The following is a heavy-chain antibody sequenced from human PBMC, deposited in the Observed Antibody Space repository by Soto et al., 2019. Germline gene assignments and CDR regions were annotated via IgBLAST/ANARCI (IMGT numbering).Heavy chain of an antibody. CDR2: INHSGST. V-gene: IGHV4-34*01. J-gene: IGHJ3*02. CDR3: ARGGKYAFDI. CDR1: GGSFSGYY. Sequence: SETLSLTCAVYGGSFSGYYWSWIRQPPGKGLEWIGEINHSGSTNYNPSLKSRIIVDPDTSKNQFSLQLTSVTPEDTAIYYCARGGKYAFDIWSQGTMVTVSS.